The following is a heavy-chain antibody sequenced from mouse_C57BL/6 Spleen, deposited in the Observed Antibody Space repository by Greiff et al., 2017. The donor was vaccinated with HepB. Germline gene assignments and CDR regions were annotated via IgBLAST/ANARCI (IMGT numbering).Heavy chain of an antibody. CDR3: ARCLGTHWYFDV. V-gene: IGHV1-64*01. J-gene: IGHJ1*03. D-gene: IGHD4-1*01. Sequence: QVQLQQPGAELVKPGASVKLSCKASGYTFTSYWMHWVNQRPGQGLEWIGMIHPNSGSTNYNEKFKSKATLTVDKSSSTAYMQLSSLTSEDSAVYYCARCLGTHWYFDVWGTGTTVTVSS. CDR2: IHPNSGST. CDR1: GYTFTSYW.